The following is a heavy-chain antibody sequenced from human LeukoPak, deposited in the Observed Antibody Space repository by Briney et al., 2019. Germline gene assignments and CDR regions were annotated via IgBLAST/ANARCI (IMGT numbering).Heavy chain of an antibody. V-gene: IGHV5-51*01. CDR3: ARLGYCTGTSCGRDDLYFDY. CDR1: GYTFTGYY. Sequence: GASVKVSCKASGYTFTGYYMHWVRQMPGKGLEWMGIIFPGDSDTTYSPSFQGQVTISADKSISTAYLQWSSLRASDTAMYYCARLGYCTGTSCGRDDLYFDYWGQGTLVTVSS. J-gene: IGHJ4*02. CDR2: IFPGDSDT. D-gene: IGHD2-8*02.